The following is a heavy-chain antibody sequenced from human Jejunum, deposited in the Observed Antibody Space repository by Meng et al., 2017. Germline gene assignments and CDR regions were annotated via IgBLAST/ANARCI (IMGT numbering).Heavy chain of an antibody. CDR2: IYPTGST. Sequence: SETLSLTCTVSGGSISNYYWNWIRQPPGKGLEWIGYIYPTGSTNYNPSLKSRVTISIDTSRNQFSLKLSSVTAADTAVYYCARLDLGSNDSIYWGQGTLVTVSS. D-gene: IGHD5/OR15-5a*01. J-gene: IGHJ4*02. V-gene: IGHV4-59*01. CDR1: GGSISNYY. CDR3: ARLDLGSNDSIY.